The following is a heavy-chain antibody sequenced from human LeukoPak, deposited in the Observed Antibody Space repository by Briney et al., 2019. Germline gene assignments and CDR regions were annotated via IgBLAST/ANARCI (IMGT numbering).Heavy chain of an antibody. Sequence: SETLSLTCAVYGGSFSGYYWSWIRQPPGKGLEWIGGINHSGTTNYNPSLKSRVTISVDTSKNQFSLKLSLVTAADTAVYYGARVRPNPYESSGYYIYFDYWGQGTLVTVSP. CDR1: GGSFSGYY. V-gene: IGHV4-34*01. D-gene: IGHD3-22*01. CDR3: ARVRPNPYESSGYYIYFDY. CDR2: INHSGTT. J-gene: IGHJ4*02.